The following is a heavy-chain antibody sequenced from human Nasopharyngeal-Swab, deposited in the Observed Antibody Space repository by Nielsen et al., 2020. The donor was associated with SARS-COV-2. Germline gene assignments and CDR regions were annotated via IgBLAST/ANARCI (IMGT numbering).Heavy chain of an antibody. Sequence: GSLRLSCAVSGGSISSSNWWSWVRQPPGKGLEWIGEIYHSGSTNYNPSLKSRVTISVDKSKSQFSLKLSSATAADTAVYYCARDLHDSSGYYPGYFDYWGQGTLVTVSS. CDR2: IYHSGST. J-gene: IGHJ4*02. V-gene: IGHV4-4*02. D-gene: IGHD3-22*01. CDR3: ARDLHDSSGYYPGYFDY. CDR1: GGSISSSNW.